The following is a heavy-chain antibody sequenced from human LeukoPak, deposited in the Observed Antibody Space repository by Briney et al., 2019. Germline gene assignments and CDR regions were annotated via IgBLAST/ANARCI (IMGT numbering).Heavy chain of an antibody. D-gene: IGHD3-10*01. Sequence: ASVKVSCKVSGYTLTELSMHWVRQAPGKGLEWMGGFDPEDGETIYAQKFQGGVTMTEDTSTDTAYMELSSLRSEDTAVYYCATGYWEFRYFDLWGRGTLVTVSS. CDR3: ATGYWEFRYFDL. V-gene: IGHV1-24*01. CDR1: GYTLTELS. J-gene: IGHJ2*01. CDR2: FDPEDGET.